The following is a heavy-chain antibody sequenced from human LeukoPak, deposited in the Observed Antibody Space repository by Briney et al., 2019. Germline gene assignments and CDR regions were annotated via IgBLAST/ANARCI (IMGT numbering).Heavy chain of an antibody. Sequence: GGSLRLSCAASGFTFSNYWMTWVRRAPGKGLEWVANIRRDGSETHYVDSVMGRFTISRDNAKNSLYLQMNSLRAEDTAVYYCARDGTGYYDSSGKGDYWGQGTLVTVSS. CDR1: GFTFSNYW. J-gene: IGHJ4*02. CDR2: IRRDGSET. CDR3: ARDGTGYYDSSGKGDY. V-gene: IGHV3-7*03. D-gene: IGHD3-22*01.